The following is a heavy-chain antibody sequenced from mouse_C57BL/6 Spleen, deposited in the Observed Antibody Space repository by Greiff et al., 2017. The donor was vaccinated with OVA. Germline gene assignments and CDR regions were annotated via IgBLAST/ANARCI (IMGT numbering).Heavy chain of an antibody. CDR2: ISYDGSN. CDR1: GYSITSGYY. J-gene: IGHJ4*01. CDR3: AREGLGRLDAMDY. V-gene: IGHV3-6*01. Sequence: DVKLVESGPGLVKPSQSLSLTCSVTGYSITSGYYWNWIRQFPGNKLEWMGYISYDGSNNYNPSLKNRIPITRDTSKNQFFLKLNSVTTEDTATYYCAREGLGRLDAMDYWGQGTSVTVSS. D-gene: IGHD4-1*01.